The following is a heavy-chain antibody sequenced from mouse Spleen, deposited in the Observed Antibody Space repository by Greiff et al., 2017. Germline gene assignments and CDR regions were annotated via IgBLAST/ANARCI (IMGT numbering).Heavy chain of an antibody. CDR2: IHPNSGST. D-gene: IGHD1-1*01. J-gene: IGHJ2*01. CDR3: ARGGEYYGSGDY. V-gene: IGHV1-64*01. CDR1: GYTFTSYW. Sequence: QVKLQQPGAELVKPGASVKLSCKASGYTFTSYWMHWVKQRPGQGLEWIGMIHPNSGSTNYNEKFKSKATLTVDKSSSTAYMQLSSLTSEDSAVYYCARGGEYYGSGDYWGQGTTLTVSS.